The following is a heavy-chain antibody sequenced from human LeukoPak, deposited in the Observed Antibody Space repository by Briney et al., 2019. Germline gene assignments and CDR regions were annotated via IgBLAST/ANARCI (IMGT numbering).Heavy chain of an antibody. J-gene: IGHJ4*02. D-gene: IGHD1-1*01. V-gene: IGHV3-64D*06. CDR3: VREGLERRTNFDY. Sequence: GGSLRLSCSASGFTFTSHVMHWVRQAPGKGLQYYAGSVKGRFTISRDSSKNMVYLQMNSLTAEDTAVYYCVREGLERRTNFDYWGQGTLVSVSS. CDR1: GFTFTSHV.